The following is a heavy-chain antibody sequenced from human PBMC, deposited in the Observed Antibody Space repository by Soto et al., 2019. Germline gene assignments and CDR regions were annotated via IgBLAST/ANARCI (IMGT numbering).Heavy chain of an antibody. V-gene: IGHV1-69*01. J-gene: IGHJ6*02. CDR3: ARLGYSGYDYDYYYYGMDV. Sequence: QVQLVQSGAEVKKPGSSVKVSCKASGGTFSSYAISWVRQAPGQGLEWMRGIIPIFGTANYAQKFQGRVTITADESTSTAYMELSSLRSEDTAVYYCARLGYSGYDYDYYYYGMDVWGQGTTVTVSS. CDR2: IIPIFGTA. D-gene: IGHD5-12*01. CDR1: GGTFSSYA.